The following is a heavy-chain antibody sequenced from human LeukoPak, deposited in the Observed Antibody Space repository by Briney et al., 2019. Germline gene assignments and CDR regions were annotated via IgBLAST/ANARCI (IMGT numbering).Heavy chain of an antibody. D-gene: IGHD1-26*01. CDR2: IRVSGGTT. V-gene: IGHV3-23*01. CDR1: GFTFSNYD. Sequence: GGSLRLSCAASGFTFSNYDMSWVRQAPGKGLEWVSAIRVSGGTTNYADSVKGRFTISRDTSKNTLYLQMNSLRAEDTAVYYCAKDREAYSGTYGNFYYWGQGTLVTVSS. J-gene: IGHJ4*02. CDR3: AKDREAYSGTYGNFYY.